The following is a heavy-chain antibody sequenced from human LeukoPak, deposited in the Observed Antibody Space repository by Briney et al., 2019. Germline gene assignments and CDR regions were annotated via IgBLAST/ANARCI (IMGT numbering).Heavy chain of an antibody. CDR2: IIPLFGTT. CDR1: GGSFSRHA. Sequence: GASVKVSCKASGGSFSRHAISWVRQAPGQGLEWMGEIIPLFGTTHYAQKFQGRVTITTDESTSTGYVELSSLRSEDTAVYYCARGVIVGATHFDNWGQGTLVTVSS. CDR3: ARGVIVGATHFDN. J-gene: IGHJ4*02. V-gene: IGHV1-69*05. D-gene: IGHD1-26*01.